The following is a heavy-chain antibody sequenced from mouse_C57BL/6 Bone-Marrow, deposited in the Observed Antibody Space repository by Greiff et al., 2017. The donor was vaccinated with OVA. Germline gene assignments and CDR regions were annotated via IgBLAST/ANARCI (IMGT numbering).Heavy chain of an antibody. CDR1: GYAFSSSW. V-gene: IGHV1-82*01. D-gene: IGHD2-4*01. Sequence: QVQLQQSGPELVKPGASVKISCKASGYAFSSSWMNWVKQRPGKGLAWIGRIYPGAGDTNYNGKFKGKATLTVDKSSSTAYMQLRSLTSEDAAVYFCAVYDYSAWFAYWGQGTLVTVSA. CDR2: IYPGAGDT. CDR3: AVYDYSAWFAY. J-gene: IGHJ3*01.